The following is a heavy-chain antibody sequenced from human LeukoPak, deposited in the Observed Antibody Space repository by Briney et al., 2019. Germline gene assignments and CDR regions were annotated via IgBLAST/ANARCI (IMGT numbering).Heavy chain of an antibody. Sequence: SVKVSCKASGYTFTRYYMHWVRQAPGQGLEWMGGIIPIFGTANYAQKFQGRVTITADKSTSTAYMELSSLRSEDTAVYYCARVTSQWLSAQAYYYYMDVWGKGTTVTVSS. CDR2: IIPIFGTA. D-gene: IGHD6-19*01. CDR3: ARVTSQWLSAQAYYYYMDV. V-gene: IGHV1-69*06. CDR1: GYTFTRYY. J-gene: IGHJ6*03.